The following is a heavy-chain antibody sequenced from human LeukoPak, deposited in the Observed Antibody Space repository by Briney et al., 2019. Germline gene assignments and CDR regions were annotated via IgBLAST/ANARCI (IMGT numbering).Heavy chain of an antibody. D-gene: IGHD3-3*01. CDR1: GGSISSGSYY. J-gene: IGHJ4*02. Sequence: SETLSLTCTVSGGSISSGSYYWSWIRQPAGRGLEWIGRIYTSGSTNYNPSLKSQVTISVDTSRNQFSLKLSSVTAADTAVYYCARERGGGDVDYDVWSGYDPSLDYWGQGTLVTVSS. V-gene: IGHV4-61*02. CDR2: IYTSGST. CDR3: ARERGGGDVDYDVWSGYDPSLDY.